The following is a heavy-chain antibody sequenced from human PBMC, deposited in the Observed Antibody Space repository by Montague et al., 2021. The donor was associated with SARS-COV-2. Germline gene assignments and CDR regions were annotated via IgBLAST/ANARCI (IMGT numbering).Heavy chain of an antibody. J-gene: IGHJ4*02. CDR1: GFTFSAYA. D-gene: IGHD1-26*01. CDR2: INYDGSNK. V-gene: IGHV3-30*04. Sequence: SLRLSCAASGFTFSAYAIHWVRQAPGKGLEWVAVINYDGSNKYYXDSVKVRFTISRDNSKSTLYLQMNRLRAEDTAVYYCARDAMVWAAGVVATGSEAWGMTEAYDVDYWGQGTLVTVSS. CDR3: ARDAMVWAAGVVATGSEAWGMTEAYDVDY.